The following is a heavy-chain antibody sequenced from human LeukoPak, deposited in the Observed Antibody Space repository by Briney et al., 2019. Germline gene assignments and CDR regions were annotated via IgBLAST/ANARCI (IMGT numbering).Heavy chain of an antibody. D-gene: IGHD2-8*01. CDR2: IWFDGKNE. CDR3: ARDRHCVNGLCHNSPGMDV. V-gene: IGHV3-33*01. J-gene: IGHJ6*02. CDR1: GFTFSGYG. Sequence: GGSLRLSCAASGFTFSGYGMHWVRLAPGKGLEWVADIWFDGKNEHFAASVKGRFTISRDNSKKTMYLQINSLRAEDTAVYYCARDRHCVNGLCHNSPGMDVWGRGTTVTVSS.